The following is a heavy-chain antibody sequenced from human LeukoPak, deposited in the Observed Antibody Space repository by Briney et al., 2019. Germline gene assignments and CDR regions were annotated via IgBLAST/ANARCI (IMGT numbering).Heavy chain of an antibody. CDR2: IYHSGST. V-gene: IGHV4-38-2*01. D-gene: IGHD2-2*01. Sequence: SETLSLTCAVSGYSISSGYYWGWIRQPPGKGLEWIGSIYHSGSTYYNPSLKSRVTISVDTSKKQFSLKLSSVTAADTAVYYCARQSTRYCSSTSCHDLNWFDPWGQGTLVTVSS. J-gene: IGHJ5*02. CDR1: GYSISSGYY. CDR3: ARQSTRYCSSTSCHDLNWFDP.